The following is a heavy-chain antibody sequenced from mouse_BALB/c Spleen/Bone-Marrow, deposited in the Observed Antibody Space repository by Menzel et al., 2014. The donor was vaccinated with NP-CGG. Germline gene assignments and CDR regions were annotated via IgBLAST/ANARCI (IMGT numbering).Heavy chain of an antibody. CDR2: IDPASDNT. CDR1: GFNITDPY. D-gene: IGHD4-1*01. V-gene: IGHV14-3*02. Sequence: VQLQQSGAELVKPGASVKLSCTASGFNITDPYIHWVKQRPGQGLDWIGRIDPASDNTQYDPKLQGKATLTADTSSNTAYLQLSSLTSEDTAVYYCATLTGHFDYWGQGTILTVSS. CDR3: ATLTGHFDY. J-gene: IGHJ2*01.